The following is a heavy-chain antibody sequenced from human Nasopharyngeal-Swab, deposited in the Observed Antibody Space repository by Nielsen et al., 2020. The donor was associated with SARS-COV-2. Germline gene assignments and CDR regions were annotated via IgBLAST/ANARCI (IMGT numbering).Heavy chain of an antibody. CDR1: GFNFSSYS. V-gene: IGHV3-21*01. CDR3: ARGEYSGYALRY. Sequence: GESLKISCAASGFNFSSYSMNWVRQAPGKGLEWVSSISSSSSYIYYADSVKGRFTISRDNAKNSLYLQMNSLRAEDTAVYYCARGEYSGYALRYWGQGTLVTVSS. CDR2: ISSSSSYI. J-gene: IGHJ4*02. D-gene: IGHD5-12*01.